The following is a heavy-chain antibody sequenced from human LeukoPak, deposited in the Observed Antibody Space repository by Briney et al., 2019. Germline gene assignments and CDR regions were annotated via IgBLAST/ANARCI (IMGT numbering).Heavy chain of an antibody. V-gene: IGHV1-2*02. J-gene: IGHJ5*02. Sequence: ASVGVSCTTSGYSFTDYYMHWVRQAPGQGLEWMGWINPNSGGTNSAQKFQRRVTITRATSNTTVHMEVSRLTSDDTAYYYATRADRLDGGPYLIGPWGQGTLVTVSS. CDR2: INPNSGGT. CDR3: TRADRLDGGPYLIGP. D-gene: IGHD2-21*01. CDR1: GYSFTDYY.